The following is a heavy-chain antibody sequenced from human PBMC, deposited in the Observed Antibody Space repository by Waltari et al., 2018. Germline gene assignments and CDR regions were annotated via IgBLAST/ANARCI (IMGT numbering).Heavy chain of an antibody. CDR2: IYHSGST. J-gene: IGHJ4*02. CDR1: GYSISSGYY. V-gene: IGHV4-38-2*01. CDR3: ARLGGCGGDCPHDY. Sequence: QVQLQESGPGLVKPSETLSLTCAVSGYSISSGYYWGWLRQPPGKGLEWIGSIYHSGSTYYNPSLKSRVTISVDTSKNQFSLKLSSVTAADTAVYYCARLGGCGGDCPHDYWGQGTLVTVSS. D-gene: IGHD2-21*01.